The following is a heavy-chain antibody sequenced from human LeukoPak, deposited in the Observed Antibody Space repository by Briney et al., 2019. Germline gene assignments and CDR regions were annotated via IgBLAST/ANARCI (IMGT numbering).Heavy chain of an antibody. D-gene: IGHD3-10*01. CDR3: ARASGAASRGVDY. CDR2: ISYDGSNK. CDR1: GFALRSYV. Sequence: PGKSLRLSCAASGFALRSYVMHWVRQAPGKGLEWVAVISYDGSNKFYADSVRGRFAISRDNSRNTLYLQVYSLSAEDTAIYLCARASGAASRGVDYWGQGTVVSVSS. J-gene: IGHJ4*02. V-gene: IGHV3-30*09.